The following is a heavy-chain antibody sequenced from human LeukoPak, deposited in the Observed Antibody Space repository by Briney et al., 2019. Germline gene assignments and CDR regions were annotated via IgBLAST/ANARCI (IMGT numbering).Heavy chain of an antibody. CDR2: INDNGDGT. V-gene: IGHV3-23*01. J-gene: IGHJ4*02. CDR1: GFTFSRFA. Sequence: TGGSLRLSCAASGFTFSRFALSWVRQAPGKGLKWVSTINDNGDGTYYADSVKGRFTISRDNAKNSLYLQMNSLRAEDTAVYYCARGRHYFDYWGQGTLVTVSS. CDR3: ARGRHYFDY.